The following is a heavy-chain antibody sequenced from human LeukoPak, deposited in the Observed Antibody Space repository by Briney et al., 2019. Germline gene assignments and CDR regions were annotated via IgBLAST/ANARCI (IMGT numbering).Heavy chain of an antibody. Sequence: GGSLRLSCAASGFTFSDYYMSWIRQAPGKGLEWVANIKQDGSEKYYVDSVKGRFTISRDNAKNSLYLQMNSLRAEDTAVYYCASAYCGGDCYLDYWGQGTLVTVSS. CDR3: ASAYCGGDCYLDY. J-gene: IGHJ4*02. CDR2: IKQDGSEK. D-gene: IGHD2-21*02. CDR1: GFTFSDYY. V-gene: IGHV3-7*01.